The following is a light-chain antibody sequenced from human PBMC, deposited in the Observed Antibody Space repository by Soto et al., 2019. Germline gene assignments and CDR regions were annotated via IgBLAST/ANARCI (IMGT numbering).Light chain of an antibody. CDR2: GAS. CDR3: QQNNKRPLFT. V-gene: IGKV3-15*01. CDR1: QTISND. J-gene: IGKJ4*01. Sequence: EVVMTQSPATVSVSPGEGVTLSCRASQTISNDLAWYQQQTGQAPRLLIFGASTRSTGVPARFSGGGSGTAFILTISSLLAEDFAFFYCQQNNKRPLFTFGGGTKVEIK.